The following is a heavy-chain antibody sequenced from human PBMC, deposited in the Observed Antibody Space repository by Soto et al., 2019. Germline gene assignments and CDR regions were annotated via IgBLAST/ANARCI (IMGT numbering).Heavy chain of an antibody. V-gene: IGHV5-51*01. Sequence: PGESLKISCQSSGYSFTRYWIGWVRQMPGKGLEWMGIIYPGDSDTRYIPSFQGQVTISADKSISTAYLQWPSLKASDTAMYYCARHSLPIDWNDVSYYYYGMDGWGQGTTVTVSS. D-gene: IGHD1-1*01. J-gene: IGHJ6*02. CDR3: ARHSLPIDWNDVSYYYYGMDG. CDR1: GYSFTRYW. CDR2: IYPGDSDT.